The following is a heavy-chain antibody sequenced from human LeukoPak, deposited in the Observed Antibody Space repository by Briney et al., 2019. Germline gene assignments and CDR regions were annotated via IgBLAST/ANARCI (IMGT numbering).Heavy chain of an antibody. J-gene: IGHJ6*02. CDR2: ISHSGST. V-gene: IGHV4-59*01. Sequence: SETLSLTCTVSGGSINSYYWSWIRQPPGKGLEWIGYISHSGSTNYKPSLKSRVTISLDTSKNQLSLKLSSVTAADTAMYYCARTIVVVPAAIYYGMDLWGQGTTVTVSS. D-gene: IGHD2-2*01. CDR3: ARTIVVVPAAIYYGMDL. CDR1: GGSINSYY.